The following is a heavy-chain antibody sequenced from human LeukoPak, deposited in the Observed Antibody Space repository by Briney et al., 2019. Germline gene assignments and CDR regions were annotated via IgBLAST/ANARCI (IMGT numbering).Heavy chain of an antibody. V-gene: IGHV5-51*01. CDR1: GYIFTNQW. Sequence: GESLKISCKGSGYIFTNQWIGWVRQMPGKGLEWMGIIYPGDSDTRYSPSFQGQVTISADKSISTAYLQWSSLKASDTAMYYCATYAGTSSKYFHHWGQGTLVTVSS. D-gene: IGHD3-10*01. CDR2: IYPGDSDT. J-gene: IGHJ1*01. CDR3: ATYAGTSSKYFHH.